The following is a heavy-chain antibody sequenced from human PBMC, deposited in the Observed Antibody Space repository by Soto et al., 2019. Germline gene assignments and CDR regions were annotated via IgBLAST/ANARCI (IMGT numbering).Heavy chain of an antibody. V-gene: IGHV4-59*08. J-gene: IGHJ6*02. CDR3: VRQGIGALHGLVDV. CDR2: IYSNWGT. CDR1: GDSIGTYN. D-gene: IGHD1-26*01. Sequence: QVQLQASGPGLVKPSDTLSLTCTVSGDSIGTYNWGWIRQPPGKRLEWIGYIYSNWGTSYNPALKSRVTISADTSTKQFSLRLSSVTAADTAVYYCVRQGIGALHGLVDVWGQGTTVTVSS.